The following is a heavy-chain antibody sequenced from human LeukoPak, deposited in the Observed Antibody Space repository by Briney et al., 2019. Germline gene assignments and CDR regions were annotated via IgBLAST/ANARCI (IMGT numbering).Heavy chain of an antibody. CDR3: ARDGGYCSSTSCPTLWWNCYYYYMDV. CDR1: GYTFTSYY. V-gene: IGHV1-46*01. J-gene: IGHJ6*03. D-gene: IGHD2-2*01. Sequence: ASVKVSCKASGYTFTSYYMHWVRQATGQGHEWMGIINPSGGSTSYAQKFQGRVTMTRDTSTSTVYMELSSLRSEDTAVYYCARDGGYCSSTSCPTLWWNCYYYYMDVWGKGTTVTISS. CDR2: INPSGGST.